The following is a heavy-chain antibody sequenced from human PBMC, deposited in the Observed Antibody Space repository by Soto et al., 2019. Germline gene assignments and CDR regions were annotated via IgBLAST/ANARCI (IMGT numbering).Heavy chain of an antibody. D-gene: IGHD3-10*01. V-gene: IGHV1-69*13. CDR3: ATGSPGGTTVVRGPVGYFDY. CDR2: IIPIFGTA. CDR1: GGTFSSYA. J-gene: IGHJ4*02. Sequence: ASVKVSCKASGGTFSSYAISWVRQAPGQGLEWMGGIIPIFGTANYAQKFQGRVTITADESTSTAYMELSSLRSEATAVYYCATGSPGGTTVVRGPVGYFDYWGQGTLVTVSS.